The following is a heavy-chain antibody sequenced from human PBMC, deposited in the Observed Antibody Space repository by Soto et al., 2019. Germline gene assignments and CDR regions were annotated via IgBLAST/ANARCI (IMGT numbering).Heavy chain of an antibody. Sequence: GSLRLSCAAAGFTVSSNYMSWVRRAPGQGLEWVSVIYSGGSTYYADSVKGRFTISRDNSKNTLYLQMNPLRAEDTAVDYCARGLYSGWHYSEYWGPGTLVNVSS. J-gene: IGHJ4*02. CDR3: ARGLYSGWHYSEY. CDR1: GFTVSSNY. D-gene: IGHD5-12*01. CDR2: IYSGGST. V-gene: IGHV3-66*01.